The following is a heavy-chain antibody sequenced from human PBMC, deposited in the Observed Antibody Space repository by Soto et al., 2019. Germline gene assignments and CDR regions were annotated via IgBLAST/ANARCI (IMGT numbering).Heavy chain of an antibody. CDR3: ARGQYSSGGGYFDY. J-gene: IGHJ4*02. CDR1: GFTFSSYE. CDR2: ISSSGSPI. D-gene: IGHD6-19*01. Sequence: EVQLVESGGGLVQPGGSLRLSCAASGFTFSSYEMNWVRQAPGKGLEWVSYISSSGSPIYYADSVKGRFTISRDNAKNSRYVQMNSLRAEDTAVYYCARGQYSSGGGYFDYWGQETLVTVSS. V-gene: IGHV3-48*03.